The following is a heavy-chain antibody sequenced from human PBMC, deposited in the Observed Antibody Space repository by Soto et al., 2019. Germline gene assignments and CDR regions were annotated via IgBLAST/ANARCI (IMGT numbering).Heavy chain of an antibody. V-gene: IGHV1-69*13. D-gene: IGHD3-10*01. J-gene: IGHJ6*02. CDR1: GGTFSSYA. Sequence: SVKVSCKVSGGTFSSYAISWVRQAPGQGLEWMGGIIPIFGTANYAQKFQGRVTITADESTSTAYMELSSLRSEDTAVYYCARDTGVSYGMDVWGQGTTVTVSS. CDR2: IIPIFGTA. CDR3: ARDTGVSYGMDV.